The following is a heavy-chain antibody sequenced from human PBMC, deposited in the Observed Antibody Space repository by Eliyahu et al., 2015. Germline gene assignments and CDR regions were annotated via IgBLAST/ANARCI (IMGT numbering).Heavy chain of an antibody. Sequence: EVQLVESGGGLVKPGGSLRLSXAVSGXTFASXWMNWVRQAPGKGLEWVGXIKSRTYGETTDYAAPVEGRFTISRDDSKNMLFLEMYSLSTEDTAVYYCSTPTVAGRDYWGQGTLVTVSS. D-gene: IGHD6-19*01. CDR1: GXTFASXW. CDR2: IKSRTYGETT. J-gene: IGHJ4*02. CDR3: STPTVAGRDY. V-gene: IGHV3-15*01.